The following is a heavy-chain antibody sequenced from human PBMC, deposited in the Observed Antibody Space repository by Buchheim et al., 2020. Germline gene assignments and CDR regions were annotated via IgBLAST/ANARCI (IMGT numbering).Heavy chain of an antibody. D-gene: IGHD6-19*01. V-gene: IGHV3-30*18. J-gene: IGHJ4*02. CDR3: AKDFLLAGYSSGWYFDY. Sequence: QVQLVESGGGVVQPGRSLRLSCAASGFTFSSYGMHWVRQAPGKGLEWVAVISYDGSNKYYADSVKGRFTISRDNFKNTLYPQMNSLRAEDTAVYYCAKDFLLAGYSSGWYFDYWGQGTL. CDR2: ISYDGSNK. CDR1: GFTFSSYG.